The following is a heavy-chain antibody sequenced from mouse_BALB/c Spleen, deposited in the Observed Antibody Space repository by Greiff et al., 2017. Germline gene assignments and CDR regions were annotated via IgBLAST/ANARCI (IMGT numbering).Heavy chain of an antibody. V-gene: IGHV2-6-7*01. CDR3: ARDYYRYDGAMDY. D-gene: IGHD2-14*01. Sequence: VHLVESGPGLVAPSQSLSITCTVSGFSLTGYGVNWVRQPPGKGLEWLGMIWGDGSTDYNSALKSRLSISKDNSKSQVFLKMNSLQTDDTARYYCARDYYRYDGAMDYWGQGTSVTVSS. J-gene: IGHJ4*01. CDR1: GFSLTGYG. CDR2: IWGDGST.